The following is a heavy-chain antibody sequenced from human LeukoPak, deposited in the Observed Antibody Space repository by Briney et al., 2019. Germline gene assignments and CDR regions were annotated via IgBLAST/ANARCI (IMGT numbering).Heavy chain of an antibody. J-gene: IGHJ4*02. CDR1: GGTFISYA. Sequence: SVKVSCKASGGTFISYAISWVRQAPGQGLEWMGGIIPIFGTANYAQKFQGRVTITADESTSAAYMELSSLRSEDTAVYYRAREVHGDYGRSFDYWGQGTLVTVSS. V-gene: IGHV1-69*01. D-gene: IGHD4-17*01. CDR3: AREVHGDYGRSFDY. CDR2: IIPIFGTA.